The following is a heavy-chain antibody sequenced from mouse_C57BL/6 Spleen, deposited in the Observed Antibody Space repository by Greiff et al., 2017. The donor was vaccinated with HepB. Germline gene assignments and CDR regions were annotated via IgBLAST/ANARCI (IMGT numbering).Heavy chain of an antibody. D-gene: IGHD2-4*01. V-gene: IGHV1-69*01. J-gene: IGHJ3*01. CDR3: ARGDYDPLFAY. CDR2: IDPSDSYT. CDR1: GYTLTSYW. Sequence: VQLQQPGAELVMPGASVKLSCKASGYTLTSYWMHWVKQRPGQGLEWIGEIDPSDSYTNYNQKFKGKSTLTVDKSSSTAYMQLSSLTSEDSAVYYCARGDYDPLFAYWGQGTLVTVSA.